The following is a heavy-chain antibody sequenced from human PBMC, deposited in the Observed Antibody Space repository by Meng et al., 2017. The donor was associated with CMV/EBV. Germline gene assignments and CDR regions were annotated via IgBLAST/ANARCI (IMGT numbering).Heavy chain of an antibody. D-gene: IGHD3-10*01. CDR3: ATLYSGSYYYYYYYYGMDV. V-gene: IGHV4-34*01. Sequence: SETLSLTCAVYGGSFSGYYWSWIRQPPGKGLEWIGEINHSGSTNYNPSLKSRVTISVDTSKNQFSLKLSSVTAADTAVYYCATLYSGSYYYYYYYYGMDVWGKGTTVTVSS. CDR1: GGSFSGYY. J-gene: IGHJ6*04. CDR2: INHSGST.